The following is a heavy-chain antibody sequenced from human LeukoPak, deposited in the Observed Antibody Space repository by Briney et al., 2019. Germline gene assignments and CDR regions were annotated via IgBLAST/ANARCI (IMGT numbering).Heavy chain of an antibody. CDR2: ISSSSSCI. D-gene: IGHD3-22*01. CDR3: ARGLYYDSSGYYY. Sequence: GGSLRLSCAASGFTFSSYSMNWVRQAPGKGLEWVSSISSSSSCIYYADSVKGRFTISRDNAKNSLYLQMNSLRVEDTAVYYCARGLYYDSSGYYYWGQGTLVTVSS. CDR1: GFTFSSYS. V-gene: IGHV3-21*01. J-gene: IGHJ4*02.